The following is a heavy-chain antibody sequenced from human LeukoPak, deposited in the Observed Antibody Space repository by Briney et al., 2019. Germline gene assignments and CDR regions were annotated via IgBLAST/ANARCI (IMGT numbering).Heavy chain of an antibody. Sequence: PGGSLRLSCAASGFTFSSYDMNWVRQAPGKGLEWVSSISSSSNYIHYADSVRGRFTISRDNAKNSLYLQMNSLRAEDTAVYYCARDSAAVRDAFDIWGLGTMVTVSS. CDR2: ISSSSNYI. D-gene: IGHD3-10*01. V-gene: IGHV3-21*01. CDR1: GFTFSSYD. J-gene: IGHJ3*02. CDR3: ARDSAAVRDAFDI.